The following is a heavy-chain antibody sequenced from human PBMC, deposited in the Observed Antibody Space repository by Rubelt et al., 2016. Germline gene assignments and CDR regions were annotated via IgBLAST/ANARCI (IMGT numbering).Heavy chain of an antibody. CDR2: IQSGGAT. V-gene: IGHV3-69-1*01. CDR3: ARPQSTIWYSAFDS. J-gene: IGHJ4*02. Sequence: KPGGSLRLSCAASGFTVGSYYMNWVRQGPGKGLEWVSGIQSGGATYYADSVKGRFTISRDDAKNSLFLQMNNLRAEDTAVYYCARPQSTIWYSAFDSWGQGTLVTVSS. D-gene: IGHD6-13*01. CDR1: GFTVGSYY.